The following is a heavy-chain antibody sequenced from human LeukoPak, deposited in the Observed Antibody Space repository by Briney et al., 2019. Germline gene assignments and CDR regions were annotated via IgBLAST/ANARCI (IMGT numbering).Heavy chain of an antibody. CDR1: GFTFSSYD. CDR3: ARSRSPRYGMDV. CDR2: IGTAGDT. V-gene: IGHV3-13*01. J-gene: IGHJ6*02. D-gene: IGHD6-6*01. Sequence: GGSLRLSCAASGFTFSSYDMHWVRQATGKGLEWVSAIGTAGDTYYPGSVKGRFTISRENAKNSLYLQMNSLRAGDTAVYYCARSRSPRYGMDVWGQGTTVTVSS.